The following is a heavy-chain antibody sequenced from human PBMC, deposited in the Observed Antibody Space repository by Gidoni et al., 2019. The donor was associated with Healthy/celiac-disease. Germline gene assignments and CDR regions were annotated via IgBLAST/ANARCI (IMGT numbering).Heavy chain of an antibody. CDR1: GGSISRGDYY. CDR2: VYYSGST. Sequence: QVQLQESGPGLVKPSQTLSLTCTVSGGSISRGDYYGSWIRQPPGKGREWMGYVYYSGSTYYTPSLKRRVTISVDTSKHQFSLKLSSVTAADTAVYYCARGQAYYGSGSSYRSGVDYWGQGTLVTVSS. D-gene: IGHD3-10*01. CDR3: ARGQAYYGSGSSYRSGVDY. J-gene: IGHJ4*02. V-gene: IGHV4-30-4*01.